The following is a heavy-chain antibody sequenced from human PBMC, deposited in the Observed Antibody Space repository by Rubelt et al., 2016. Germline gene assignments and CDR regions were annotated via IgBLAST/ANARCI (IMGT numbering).Heavy chain of an antibody. Sequence: LVQSGVEVKKPGSSVKVSCKASGGTFSSYAISWVRQAPGQGLEWMGRIIPILGIANYAQKFQGRVTITADKSTSTAYMELSSLRSEDTAVYYCARVIWGSGWSNNWFDPWGQGTLVTVSS. CDR2: IIPILGIA. V-gene: IGHV1-69*04. CDR1: GGTFSSYA. CDR3: ARVIWGSGWSNNWFDP. D-gene: IGHD6-19*01. J-gene: IGHJ5*02.